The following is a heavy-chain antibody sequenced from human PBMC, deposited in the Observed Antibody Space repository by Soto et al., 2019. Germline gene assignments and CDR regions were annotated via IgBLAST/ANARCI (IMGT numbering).Heavy chain of an antibody. Sequence: GGSLRLSCAASGFTFSSYSMNWVRQAPGKGLEWVSYISSSSSTIYYADSVKGRFTISRDNAKNSLYLQMSSLRAEDTAVYYCARFPGYCSSTSCYPRWFDPWGQGTLVTVSS. CDR1: GFTFSSYS. CDR2: ISSSSSTI. D-gene: IGHD2-2*01. V-gene: IGHV3-48*01. CDR3: ARFPGYCSSTSCYPRWFDP. J-gene: IGHJ5*02.